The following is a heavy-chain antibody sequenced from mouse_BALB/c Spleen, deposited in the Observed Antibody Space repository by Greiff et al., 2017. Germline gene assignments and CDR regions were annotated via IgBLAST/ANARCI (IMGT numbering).Heavy chain of an antibody. J-gene: IGHJ3*01. CDR2: IYPGNSDT. CDR3: LYYDYDDGSFAY. D-gene: IGHD2-4*01. CDR1: GYTFTSYW. V-gene: IGHV1-5*01. Sequence: EVQLVESGTVLARPGASVKMSCKASGYTFTSYWMHWVKQRPGQGLEWIGAIYPGNSDTSYNQKFKGKAKLTAVTSTSTAYMELSSLTNEDSAVYYCLYYDYDDGSFAYWGQGTLVTVSA.